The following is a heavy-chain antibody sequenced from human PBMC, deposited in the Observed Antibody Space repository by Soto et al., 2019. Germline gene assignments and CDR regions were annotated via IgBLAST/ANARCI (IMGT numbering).Heavy chain of an antibody. V-gene: IGHV3-21*01. CDR3: ARVLLGYMDV. CDR1: GFTFSSYS. Sequence: GGSLRLSCAASGFTFSSYSMNWVRQAPGKGLEWVSSISSSSSYIYYTDSVKGRFTISRDNAKNSLYLQMNSLRAEDTAVYYCARVLLGYMDVWGKGTTVTVSS. CDR2: ISSSSSYI. J-gene: IGHJ6*03.